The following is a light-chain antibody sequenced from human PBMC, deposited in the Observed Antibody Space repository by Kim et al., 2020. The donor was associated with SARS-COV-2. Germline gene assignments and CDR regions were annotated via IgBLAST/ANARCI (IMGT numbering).Light chain of an antibody. CDR1: ALPKQY. J-gene: IGLJ2*01. CDR2: KDS. CDR3: QSADSSGTYVV. Sequence: PGQTARITCSGDALPKQYAYWYQQKPGQAPGLVIYKDSERPSGIPERFSGSSSGTTVTLTISGVQAEDEADYYCQSADSSGTYVVFGGGTQLTVL. V-gene: IGLV3-25*03.